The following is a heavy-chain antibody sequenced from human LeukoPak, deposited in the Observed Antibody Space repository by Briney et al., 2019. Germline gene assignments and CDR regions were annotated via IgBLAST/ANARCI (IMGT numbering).Heavy chain of an antibody. J-gene: IGHJ4*02. CDR2: IYYSGST. D-gene: IGHD1-26*01. V-gene: IGHV4-39*01. CDR3: ARHLRWELLDVPFDY. Sequence: PSETLSLTCTVSGGSISSSSYYWGWIRQPPGKGLEWIGSIYYSGSTYYNPSLKSRVTISVDTSKNQFSLKLSSVTAADTAVYYCARHLRWELLDVPFDYWGQGTLVTVSS. CDR1: GGSISSSSYY.